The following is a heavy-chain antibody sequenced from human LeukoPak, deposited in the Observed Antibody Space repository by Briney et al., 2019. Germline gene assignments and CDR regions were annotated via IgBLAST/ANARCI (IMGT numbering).Heavy chain of an antibody. CDR3: AKEARGWYFDV. CDR2: INPNNGGT. J-gene: IGHJ2*01. CDR1: GYGFTAYY. V-gene: IGHV1-2*02. Sequence: ASVKVSCKASGYGFTAYYMHWVRQAPGQGLEWMGWINPNNGGTNYAQKFPGRVTVTRDTSTSTAYMELSGLRSDDTAVYYCAKEARGWYFDVWGRGTLVTVST.